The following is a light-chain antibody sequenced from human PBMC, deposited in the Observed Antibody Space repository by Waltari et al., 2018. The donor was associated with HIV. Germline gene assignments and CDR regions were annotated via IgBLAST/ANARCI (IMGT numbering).Light chain of an antibody. J-gene: IGLJ1*01. CDR1: GSAVGSQNS. V-gene: IGLV2-8*01. CDR3: SSYAGSYTYV. CDR2: EVR. Sequence: QSALTQPPSASGSPGQSVTISCTATGSAVGSQNSVPWYQHHPGKAPKLIIYEVRKRPAGVPDRFSGSKSGNTASLTVSGLQAEDEADYYCSSYAGSYTYVFGTGTRLTVL.